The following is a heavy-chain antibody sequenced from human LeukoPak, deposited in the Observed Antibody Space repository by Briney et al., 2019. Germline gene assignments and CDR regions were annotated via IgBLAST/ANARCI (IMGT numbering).Heavy chain of an antibody. D-gene: IGHD3-22*01. CDR2: ISSSGSTI. CDR1: GFTFSDYY. CDR3: AKVPLRYYYDPPSSY. V-gene: IGHV3-11*01. J-gene: IGHJ4*02. Sequence: GGSLRLSCAASGFTFSDYYMSWIRQAPGKGLEWVSYISSSGSTIYYADSVKGRFTISRDNSKNTLYLQMNSLRAEDTAVYYCAKVPLRYYYDPPSSYWGQGTLVTVSS.